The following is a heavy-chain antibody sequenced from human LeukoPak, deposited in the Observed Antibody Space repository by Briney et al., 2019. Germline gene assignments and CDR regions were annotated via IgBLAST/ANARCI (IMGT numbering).Heavy chain of an antibody. CDR3: AKDRHGGPGSYYNY. Sequence: GGSLRLSCAASGFTFDVSAMHWVRQAPGKGLQWVSGISWNSGSIAYADSVKGRFTISRDNAKNSLFLQMNSLRAEDTALYFCAKDRHGGPGSYYNYWGQGTLVTVSS. D-gene: IGHD3-10*01. CDR1: GFTFDVSA. V-gene: IGHV3-9*01. J-gene: IGHJ4*02. CDR2: ISWNSGSI.